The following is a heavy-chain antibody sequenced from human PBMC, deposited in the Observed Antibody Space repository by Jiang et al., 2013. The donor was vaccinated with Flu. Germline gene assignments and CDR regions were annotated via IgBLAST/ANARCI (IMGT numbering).Heavy chain of an antibody. D-gene: IGHD1-26*01. CDR3: ARLESGSPGRFDP. CDR1: GGSISTYH. CDR2: IYYSGST. J-gene: IGHJ5*02. V-gene: IGHV4-59*08. Sequence: SGSGLVKPSETLSLTCSVSGGSISTYHWSWVRQPPGKGLECIGYIYYSGSTNYNPSLKSRVTISVDTSKNHLSLKLSSVTAADTAVYYCARLESGSPGRFDPWGQGTLVTVLL.